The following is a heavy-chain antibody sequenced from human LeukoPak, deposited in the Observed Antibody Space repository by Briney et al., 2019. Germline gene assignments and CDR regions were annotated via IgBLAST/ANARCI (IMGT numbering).Heavy chain of an antibody. CDR1: GFTISANF. Sequence: GGSLRLSCAASGFTISANFMSWVRQAPGKGLEWVSVMYSVGSTFYADSVEGRFTISRDGYKNTLDLQMDSLRVDDTAVYYCARDLSGYSFGFGGDLWGQGTLVTVSS. CDR3: ARDLSGYSFGFGGDL. J-gene: IGHJ4*02. CDR2: MYSVGST. V-gene: IGHV3-66*01. D-gene: IGHD6-13*01.